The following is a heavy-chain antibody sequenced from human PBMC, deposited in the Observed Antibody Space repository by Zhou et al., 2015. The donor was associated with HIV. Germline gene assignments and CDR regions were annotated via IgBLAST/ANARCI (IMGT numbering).Heavy chain of an antibody. J-gene: IGHJ3*01. Sequence: QVQLVQSGAEVKKPGSSVKVSCKASGGTFSSYAISWVRQAPGQGPEWMGWINPNSGDTKYAQKFQGRVTLTRDTSISTAYMELSSLRSDDTAVYYCVHPKSYSTSWIDAFDVWGQGTMVTVSS. CDR1: GGTFSSYA. CDR3: VHPKSYSTSWIDAFDV. V-gene: IGHV1-2*02. D-gene: IGHD2-2*01. CDR2: INPNSGDT.